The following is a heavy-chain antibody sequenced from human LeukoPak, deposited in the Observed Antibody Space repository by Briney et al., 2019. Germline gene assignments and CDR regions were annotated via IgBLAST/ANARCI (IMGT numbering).Heavy chain of an antibody. CDR1: GFTFSSYG. D-gene: IGHD3-16*02. CDR3: AKEGGYDYVWGSYRYTNYYFDY. CDR2: ISYDGSNK. Sequence: GRSLRLSCAASGFTFSSYGMHWVRQAPGKGLEWVAVISYDGSNKCYADSVKGRFTISRDNSKNTLYLQMNSLRAEDTAVYYCAKEGGYDYVWGSYRYTNYYFDYWGQGTLVTVSS. V-gene: IGHV3-30*18. J-gene: IGHJ4*02.